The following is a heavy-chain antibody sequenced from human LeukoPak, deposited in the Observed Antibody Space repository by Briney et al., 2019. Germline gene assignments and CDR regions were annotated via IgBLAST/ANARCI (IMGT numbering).Heavy chain of an antibody. CDR2: ISSSGSTI. V-gene: IGHV3-11*04. D-gene: IGHD6-6*01. J-gene: IGHJ4*02. CDR1: GFTFSDYY. Sequence: GGSLRLSCAASGFTFSDYYMGWIRQAPGKGLEWVSYISSSGSTIYYADSVKGRFTISRDNAKNSLYLQMNSLRAEDTAVYYCARAPYIAARPYYFDYWGQGTLVTVSS. CDR3: ARAPYIAARPYYFDY.